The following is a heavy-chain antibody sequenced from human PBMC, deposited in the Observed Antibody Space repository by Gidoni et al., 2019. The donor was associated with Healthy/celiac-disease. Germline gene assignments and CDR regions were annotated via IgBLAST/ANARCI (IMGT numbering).Heavy chain of an antibody. V-gene: IGHV4-30-4*01. D-gene: IGHD3-3*01. J-gene: IGHJ6*02. CDR1: GGSISSGDYD. Sequence: QVQRQESSPGRVKPSQTLSLTCTVSGGSISSGDYDWSWLRQPPGKCLEWIGYIYYSGSTYSHPSLKSRVTISLDTSNIQFSLKLSSVPAAHTAVYYCASDGGFLALQGYYYSGMDVWGQVTTVPVSS. CDR3: ASDGGFLALQGYYYSGMDV. CDR2: IYYSGST.